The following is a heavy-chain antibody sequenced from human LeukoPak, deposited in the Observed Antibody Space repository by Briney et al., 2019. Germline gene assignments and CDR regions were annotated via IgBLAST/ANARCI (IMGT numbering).Heavy chain of an antibody. V-gene: IGHV4-39*01. D-gene: IGHD5-12*01. CDR3: ATGSDYSGYDEYFDY. CDR2: IYYSGST. CDR1: GGSISSSSYY. Sequence: SETLSLTCTVSGGSISSSSYYWGWIRQPPGKGLEWIGSIYYSGSTYYNPSLKSRVTISVDTSKNQFSLKLSSVTAADTAVYYCATGSDYSGYDEYFDYWGQGTLVTVSS. J-gene: IGHJ4*02.